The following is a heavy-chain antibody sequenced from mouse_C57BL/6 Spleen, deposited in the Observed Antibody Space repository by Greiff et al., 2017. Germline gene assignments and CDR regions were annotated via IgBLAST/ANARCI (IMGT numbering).Heavy chain of an antibody. CDR1: GYSITSGYY. D-gene: IGHD4-1*02. CDR2: ISYDGSN. CDR3: ARSPTGTGYAMDY. Sequence: VQLKESGPGLVKPSQSLSLTCSVTGYSITSGYYWNWIRQFPGNKLEWMGYISYDGSNNYNPSLKNRISITRDTSKNQFFLKLNSVTTEDTATYYCARSPTGTGYAMDYWGQGTSVTVSS. V-gene: IGHV3-6*01. J-gene: IGHJ4*01.